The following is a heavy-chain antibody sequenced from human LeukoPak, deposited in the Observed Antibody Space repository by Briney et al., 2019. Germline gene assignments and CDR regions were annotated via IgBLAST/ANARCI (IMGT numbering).Heavy chain of an antibody. J-gene: IGHJ4*02. CDR1: GYTFTSYY. D-gene: IGHD2-15*01. V-gene: IGHV1-2*02. Sequence: ASVKVSCKASGYTFTSYYMHWVRQAPGQGLEWMGWINPNSGGTNYAQKFQGRVTMTRDTSISTAYMELSRLRSDDTAVYYCAREVVVVAATLDYWGQGTLVTVSS. CDR3: AREVVVVAATLDY. CDR2: INPNSGGT.